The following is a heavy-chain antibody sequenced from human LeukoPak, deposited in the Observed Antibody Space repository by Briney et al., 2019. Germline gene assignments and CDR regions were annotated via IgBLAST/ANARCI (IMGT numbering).Heavy chain of an antibody. CDR1: GGSISSSGYF. Sequence: KPSETLSLTCAVSGGSISSSGYFWGWIRQSPGNGREWIGSLSFGGSTYYNSSLKSRVTISGDTAKNHVSLTLISVSAADTAVYYCASARLGSGLEGAFDIWGQGTMVTVSS. V-gene: IGHV4-39*02. CDR2: LSFGGST. J-gene: IGHJ3*02. CDR3: ASARLGSGLEGAFDI. D-gene: IGHD6-25*01.